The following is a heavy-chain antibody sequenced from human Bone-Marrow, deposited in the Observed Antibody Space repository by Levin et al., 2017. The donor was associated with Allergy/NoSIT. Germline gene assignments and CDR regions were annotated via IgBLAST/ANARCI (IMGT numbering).Heavy chain of an antibody. D-gene: IGHD5-12*01. J-gene: IGHJ4*02. CDR2: SRNKANNYTT. CDR3: ATRIRSGYYY. CDR1: GFTFTDYY. V-gene: IGHV3-72*01. Sequence: GESLKISCAASGFTFTDYYMDWVRQAPGKGLEWVGRSRNKANNYTTEYAASVKGRFTFSRDDSKNSLYLQMNSLKAEDTAVYYCATRIRSGYYYWGQGTLVTVSS.